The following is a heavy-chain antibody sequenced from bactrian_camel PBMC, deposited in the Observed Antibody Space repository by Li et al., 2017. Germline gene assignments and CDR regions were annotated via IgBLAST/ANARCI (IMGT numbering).Heavy chain of an antibody. D-gene: IGHD5*01. CDR3: SVATTSGTFNY. V-gene: IGHV3S53*01. CDR2: IDNDGTT. Sequence: HVQLVESGGGSVQAGGSLRLSCAASEYRTTSTCIGWFRQAPGKSREPFAIATIDNDGTTRYTDSVKGRFTISQDTAKNTVYLEMNSQKPEDTALYYCSVATTSGTFNYWGQGTQVTVS. J-gene: IGHJ4*01. CDR1: EYRTTSTC.